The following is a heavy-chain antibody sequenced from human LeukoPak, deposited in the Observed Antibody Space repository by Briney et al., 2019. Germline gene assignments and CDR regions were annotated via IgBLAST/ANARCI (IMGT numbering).Heavy chain of an antibody. CDR1: GYTFTGYY. Sequence: ASLKVSCKASGYTFTGYYIHWVRLAPGQGLAWMGRINSNNGVSNSAQRFQGRVTMTRDTSISTAYMELSGLTSDDTAVYYCARAIFTDYGDYFCVDYWGQGTLVTVSS. CDR3: ARAIFTDYGDYFCVDY. D-gene: IGHD4-17*01. V-gene: IGHV1-2*02. CDR2: INSNNGVS. J-gene: IGHJ4*02.